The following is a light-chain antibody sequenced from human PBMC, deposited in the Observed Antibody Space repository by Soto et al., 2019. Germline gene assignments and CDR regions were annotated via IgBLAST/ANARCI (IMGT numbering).Light chain of an antibody. CDR1: QSITSSS. CDR2: AAS. Sequence: EIVLTQSPGTLSLSPGERATLSCRASQSITSSSLAWYQHKPGQAPSHLIYAASSRATGIPDRFSGSGSGTDFTLTISRLEPEDFAVYYCQQYGTSPRTFGQGTKVEIK. J-gene: IGKJ1*01. V-gene: IGKV3-20*01. CDR3: QQYGTSPRT.